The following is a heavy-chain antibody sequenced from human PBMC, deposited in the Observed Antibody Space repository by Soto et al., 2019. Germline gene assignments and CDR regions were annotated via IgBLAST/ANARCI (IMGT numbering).Heavy chain of an antibody. CDR3: ATTEVLEI. V-gene: IGHV5-51*01. J-gene: IGHJ3*02. CDR2: VYPGDSET. CDR1: WYNFSSHW. Sequence: GESLKISCKGSWYNFSSHWIACVRQKPGKGLEWMGIVYPGDSETRYSPSFQGQVTMSDEKSLDTAYLQWGSLTASDPAMYYCATTEVLEIGGQGTMVTAS. D-gene: IGHD2-2*01.